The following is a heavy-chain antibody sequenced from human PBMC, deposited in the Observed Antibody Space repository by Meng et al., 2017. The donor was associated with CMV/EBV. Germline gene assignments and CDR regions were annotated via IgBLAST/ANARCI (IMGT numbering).Heavy chain of an antibody. Sequence: LSLTCAASGFTFSSYEMNWVRQAPGKGLEWVSYISSSGSTIYYADSVKGRFTISRDNSKNTLYLQMNSLRAEDTAVYYCARDLGFVDTAMVSVYWGQGTLVTVSS. CDR2: ISSSGSTI. CDR3: ARDLGFVDTAMVSVY. J-gene: IGHJ4*02. CDR1: GFTFSSYE. V-gene: IGHV3-48*03. D-gene: IGHD5-18*01.